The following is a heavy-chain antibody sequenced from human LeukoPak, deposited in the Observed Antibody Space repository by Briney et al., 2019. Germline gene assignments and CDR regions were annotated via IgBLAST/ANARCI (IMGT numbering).Heavy chain of an antibody. CDR2: ISDSGGST. V-gene: IGHV3-23*01. Sequence: GGPVRLSCTVSGLPFSTYDMRWVRQATGKGVECVSGISDSGGSTTYADSVKGRFTISRDNSKKTVYLQMNSLRVEDTAVYYCAKDPVAYNYGYGFDSWGQGTLVTVSS. CDR3: AKDPVAYNYGYGFDS. CDR1: GLPFSTYD. J-gene: IGHJ4*02. D-gene: IGHD5-18*01.